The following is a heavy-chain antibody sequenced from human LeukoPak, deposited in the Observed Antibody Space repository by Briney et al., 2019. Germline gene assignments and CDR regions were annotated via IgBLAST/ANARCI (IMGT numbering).Heavy chain of an antibody. CDR1: GGSISSSN. J-gene: IGHJ4*02. CDR2: ISGSGTST. Sequence: ETLSLTCAVSGGSISSSNWWSWVRQAPGKGLEWVSGISGSGTSTYYADSVKGRFTISRDNSKNTLYLQMNSLRAEDTAVYYCASRNYYDSSGYYYYYFDYWGQGILVTVSS. D-gene: IGHD3-22*01. V-gene: IGHV3-23*01. CDR3: ASRNYYDSSGYYYYYFDY.